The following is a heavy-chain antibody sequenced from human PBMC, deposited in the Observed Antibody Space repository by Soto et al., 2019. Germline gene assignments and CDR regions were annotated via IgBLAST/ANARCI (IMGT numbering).Heavy chain of an antibody. CDR2: ISHSGST. D-gene: IGHD3-10*01. Sequence: PSETLSLTCAVYGGSFSGYYWSWIRQPPGKGLEWIGEISHSGSTNYNPSLKSRVTISVDTSKNQFSLKLSSVTAADTAVYYCARGPSTMVRGVSYYYGMDVWGQGTTVTVSS. V-gene: IGHV4-34*01. J-gene: IGHJ6*02. CDR1: GGSFSGYY. CDR3: ARGPSTMVRGVSYYYGMDV.